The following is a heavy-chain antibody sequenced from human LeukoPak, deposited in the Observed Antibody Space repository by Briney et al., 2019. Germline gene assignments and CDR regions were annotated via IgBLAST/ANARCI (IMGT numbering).Heavy chain of an antibody. Sequence: GGSLRLSCAASGFTFDDYDMNWVRQAPGKGLEWVSYISSSGSALYYADSVKGRFTISRDNARNSLYLQMNGLRVEDTAVYYCARSFDYWGQGTRVTVSS. CDR1: GFTFDDYD. V-gene: IGHV3-48*03. CDR2: ISSSGSAL. J-gene: IGHJ4*01. CDR3: ARSFDY.